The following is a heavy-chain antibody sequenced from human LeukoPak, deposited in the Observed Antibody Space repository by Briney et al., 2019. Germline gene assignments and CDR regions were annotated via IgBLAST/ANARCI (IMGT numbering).Heavy chain of an antibody. CDR3: ARAWGGSRYSNYVPH. D-gene: IGHD4-11*01. V-gene: IGHV4-34*01. CDR2: INHSGST. J-gene: IGHJ4*02. Sequence: SETLSLTCTVSGGSISSYYWSWIRQPPGKGLEWIGEINHSGSTNYNPSLKSRVTISVDTSRNQFSLKLSSVTAADTAVYYCARAWGGSRYSNYVPHWGQGTLVTVSS. CDR1: GGSISSYY.